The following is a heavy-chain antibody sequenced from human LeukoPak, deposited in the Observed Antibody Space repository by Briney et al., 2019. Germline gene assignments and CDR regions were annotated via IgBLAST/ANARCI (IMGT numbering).Heavy chain of an antibody. V-gene: IGHV4-4*07. CDR3: ARVAEWQHLGPNWFDP. Sequence: PSETLSLTCTVSGGSISSYYWSWIRQPAGKGLEWIGRIYTSGSTNYNPSLKSRVTMSVDTSKNQFSLKLSSVTAADTAVYYCARVAEWQHLGPNWFDPWGQGTLVTVSS. CDR1: GGSISSYY. CDR2: IYTSGST. D-gene: IGHD6-13*01. J-gene: IGHJ5*02.